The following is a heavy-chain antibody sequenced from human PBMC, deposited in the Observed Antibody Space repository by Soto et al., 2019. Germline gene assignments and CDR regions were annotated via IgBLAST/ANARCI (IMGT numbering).Heavy chain of an antibody. CDR3: ARAPYDILTGYRIFWFDP. J-gene: IGHJ5*02. CDR1: VGSCSSGSYY. D-gene: IGHD3-9*01. CDR2: IYYSGST. Sequence: SETLSLTGTVSVGSCSSGSYYWSWILQPPGKGLEWIGYIYYSGSTNYNPSLKSRVTISVDTSKNQFSLKLSSVTAADTAVYYCARAPYDILTGYRIFWFDPWGQGTLVTVSS. V-gene: IGHV4-61*01.